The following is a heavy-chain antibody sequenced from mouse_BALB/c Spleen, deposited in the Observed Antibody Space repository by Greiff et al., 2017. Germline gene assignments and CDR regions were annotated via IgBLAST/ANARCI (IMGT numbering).Heavy chain of an antibody. J-gene: IGHJ2*01. V-gene: IGHV1S81*02. Sequence: QVQLKESGAELVKPGASVKLSCKASGYTFTSYYMYWVKQRPGQGLEWIGEINPSNGGTNFNEKFKSKATLTVDKSSSTAYMQLSSLTSEDSAVYYCTRLLGDYWGQGTTLTVSS. CDR3: TRLLGDY. CDR1: GYTFTSYY. D-gene: IGHD1-1*01. CDR2: INPSNGGT.